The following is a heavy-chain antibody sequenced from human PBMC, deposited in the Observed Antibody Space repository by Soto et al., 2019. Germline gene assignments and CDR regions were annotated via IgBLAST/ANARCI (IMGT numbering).Heavy chain of an antibody. D-gene: IGHD2-8*01. V-gene: IGHV3-7*03. CDR3: VRDGHLDL. CDR2: IKQDGSEK. Sequence: PGGSLKLSCAASGFTFSTYWMSWVRQAPGKGLEWVDNIKQDGSEKYYVDSVKGRFTISRDNAKNSLFLQMNNLRAEDTAVYYCVRDGHLDLWGQGPTVTVSS. J-gene: IGHJ6*02. CDR1: GFTFSTYW.